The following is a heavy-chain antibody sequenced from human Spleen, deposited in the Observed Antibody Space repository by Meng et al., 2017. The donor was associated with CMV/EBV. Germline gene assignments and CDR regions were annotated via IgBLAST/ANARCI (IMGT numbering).Heavy chain of an antibody. D-gene: IGHD4-17*01. J-gene: IGHJ6*02. CDR2: ISGSGVST. CDR3: AKETTVTTAGYYYYGMDV. V-gene: IGHV3-23*01. CDR1: GFTFSSYA. Sequence: GGSLRLSCAASGFTFSSYAMNWVRQAPGKGLAWVSGISGSGVSTHYTDSVKGRFTISRDNSKSTLYLQMNSLRAEDTAVYYCAKETTVTTAGYYYYGMDVWGQGTTVTVSS.